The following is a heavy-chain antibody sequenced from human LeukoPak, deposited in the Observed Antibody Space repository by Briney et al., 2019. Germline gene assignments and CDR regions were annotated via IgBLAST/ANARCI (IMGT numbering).Heavy chain of an antibody. V-gene: IGHV3-33*01. D-gene: IGHD3-10*01. CDR2: IWHDGSDK. Sequence: GGSLRLSCAASGFAFDNYVMHWVRQAPGKGLEWVALIWHDGSDKYYAKSVKGRFTISRDNSKSTLYLQLNSLRTEDTAVYYCAREYYYGSNSNAFDIWGQGTMVTVSS. CDR1: GFAFDNYV. J-gene: IGHJ3*02. CDR3: AREYYYGSNSNAFDI.